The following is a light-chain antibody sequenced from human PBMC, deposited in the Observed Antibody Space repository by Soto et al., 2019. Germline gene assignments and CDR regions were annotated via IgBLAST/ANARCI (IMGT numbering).Light chain of an antibody. Sequence: QSALTQPRSVSGSPGQSVTISCTETSSDVGGYNYVSWYQQHPGKAPKLMIYDVSKRPSGVPDRFSGSKSGNTASLTISGLQAEDEGDYYCCSYAGSTFVFGGGTKLTVL. CDR1: SSDVGGYNY. CDR2: DVS. V-gene: IGLV2-11*01. J-gene: IGLJ2*01. CDR3: CSYAGSTFV.